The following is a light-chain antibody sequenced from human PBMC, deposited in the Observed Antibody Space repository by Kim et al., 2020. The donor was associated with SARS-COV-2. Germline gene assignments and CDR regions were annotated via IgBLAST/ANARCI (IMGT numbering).Light chain of an antibody. CDR1: SSNIGNNA. CDR2: SND. Sequence: QSVLTQPPSASGTLGQRVSISCSGSSSNIGNNAVNWYQQLPGTAPKLLIYSNDQRPSGVPARFSGSKSGTSASLAISGLQSEDEADYYCTSWDDSLNGNVVFGGGTKLTVL. J-gene: IGLJ2*01. V-gene: IGLV1-44*01. CDR3: TSWDDSLNGNVV.